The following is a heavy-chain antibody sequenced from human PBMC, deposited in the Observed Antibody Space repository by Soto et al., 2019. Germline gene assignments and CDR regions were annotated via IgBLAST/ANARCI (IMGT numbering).Heavy chain of an antibody. CDR2: INHSGST. CDR3: ARGNKAGTTSWFDP. V-gene: IGHV4-34*01. D-gene: IGHD1-7*01. Sequence: SSETLSLTCAVYGGSFSGYYWSWIRQPPGKGLEWIGEINHSGSTNYNPSLKSRVTISVDTSKNQFSLKLSSVTAADTAVYYCARGNKAGTTSWFDPWGQGTLDTVSS. CDR1: GGSFSGYY. J-gene: IGHJ5*02.